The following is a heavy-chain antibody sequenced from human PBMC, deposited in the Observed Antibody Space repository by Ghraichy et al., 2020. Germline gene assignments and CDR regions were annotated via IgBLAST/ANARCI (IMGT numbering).Heavy chain of an antibody. V-gene: IGHV1-69*13. D-gene: IGHD5-12*01. Sequence: SVKVSCKASGGTFSSYAISWVRQAPGQGLEWMGGIIPIFGTANYAQKFQGRVTITADESTSTAYMELSSLRSEDTAVYYCASDIVATIGSSYWGQGTLVTVSS. CDR2: IIPIFGTA. CDR1: GGTFSSYA. CDR3: ASDIVATIGSSY. J-gene: IGHJ4*02.